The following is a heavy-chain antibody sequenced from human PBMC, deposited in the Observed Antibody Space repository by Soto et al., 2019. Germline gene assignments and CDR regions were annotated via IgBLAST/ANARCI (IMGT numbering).Heavy chain of an antibody. Sequence: ASVKVSCKASGYTFTGYGISWVRQAPGQGLEWMGWISAYNGNTNYAQKLQGRVTMTTDTSTSTAYMELRSLRSDDTAVYYCGRDMGYGEDYYFYGMDVWCQGTTVTVS. CDR3: GRDMGYGEDYYFYGMDV. V-gene: IGHV1-18*01. D-gene: IGHD4-17*01. CDR2: ISAYNGNT. J-gene: IGHJ6*02. CDR1: GYTFTGYG.